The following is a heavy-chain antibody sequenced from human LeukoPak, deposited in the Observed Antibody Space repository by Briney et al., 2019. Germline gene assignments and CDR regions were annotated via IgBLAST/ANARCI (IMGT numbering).Heavy chain of an antibody. CDR1: GFTFSSYA. CDR3: ARVPGYGVLA. CDR2: ISYDGSNK. Sequence: GRSLRLSCAASGFTFSSYAMHWVRQAPGKGLEWVAVISYDGSNKYYADYVKGRFTISRDNSKNTLYLQMNSLRAEDTAVYYCARVPGYGVLAWGQGTLVTVSS. J-gene: IGHJ5*02. V-gene: IGHV3-30-3*01. D-gene: IGHD1-1*01.